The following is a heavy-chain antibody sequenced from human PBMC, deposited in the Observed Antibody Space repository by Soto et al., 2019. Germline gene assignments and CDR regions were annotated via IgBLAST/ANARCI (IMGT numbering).Heavy chain of an antibody. V-gene: IGHV4-31*03. CDR3: ARFWWANYYGSTYNWFDP. CDR1: GGSISSGGYY. Sequence: SETLSLTCTVSGGSISSGGYYWSWIRQHPGKGLEWIGYIYYSGSTYYNPSLKSRVTISVDTSKNQFSLKLSSVTAADTAVYYCARFWWANYYGSTYNWFDPWGQGTLVTVSS. D-gene: IGHD3-10*01. J-gene: IGHJ5*02. CDR2: IYYSGST.